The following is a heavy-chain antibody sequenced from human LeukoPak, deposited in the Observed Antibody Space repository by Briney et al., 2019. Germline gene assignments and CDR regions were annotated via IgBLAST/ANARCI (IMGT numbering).Heavy chain of an antibody. Sequence: ASVTLSFKASGGTFTIYAISWVRQAPGQGLEWMGRIIPILGIANYAQKFQGRVTITADKSTSTAYMELSTLRSEDTAVYYCARDIFRGDCGGDCYSVFDPWGQGTLVTVSS. CDR2: IIPILGIA. CDR3: ARDIFRGDCGGDCYSVFDP. J-gene: IGHJ5*02. CDR1: GGTFTIYA. V-gene: IGHV1-69*04. D-gene: IGHD2-21*02.